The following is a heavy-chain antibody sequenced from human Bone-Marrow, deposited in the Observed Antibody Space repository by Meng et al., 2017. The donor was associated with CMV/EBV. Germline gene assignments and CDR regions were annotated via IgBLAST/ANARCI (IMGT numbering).Heavy chain of an antibody. D-gene: IGHD4-11*01. J-gene: IGHJ3*01. Sequence: GGSLRLSCVPSGFSFRNNWMHWVRQAPGKGLVWVSRINGDGSIREYADSVKGRLTISRDNAKDTLYLQMNSLRVEDTAVYYCVREMRSNDVWGRGTMDTVSS. CDR2: INGDGSIR. CDR1: GFSFRNNW. V-gene: IGHV3-74*03. CDR3: VREMRSNDV.